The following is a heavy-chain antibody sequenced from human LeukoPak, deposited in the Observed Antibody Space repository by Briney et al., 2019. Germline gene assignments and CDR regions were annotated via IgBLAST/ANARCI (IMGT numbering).Heavy chain of an antibody. CDR2: ICYSGST. J-gene: IGHJ5*02. CDR1: GGSISSSSYY. CDR3: ARRAYYYGSGSYLHLGFDP. Sequence: PSETLSLTCTVSGGSISSSSYYWGWIRQPPGKGLEWIGSICYSGSTYYNPSLKSRVTISVDTSKNQFSLKLSSVTAADTAVYYCARRAYYYGSGSYLHLGFDPWGQGTLVTVSS. V-gene: IGHV4-39*01. D-gene: IGHD3-10*01.